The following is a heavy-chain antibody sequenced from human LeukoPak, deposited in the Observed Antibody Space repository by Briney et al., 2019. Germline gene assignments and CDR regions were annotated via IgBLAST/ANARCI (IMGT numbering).Heavy chain of an antibody. CDR2: INPSGGST. Sequence: ASVKVSCKASGYTLTSYYMHWVRQAPGQGLEWMGIINPSGGSTSYAQKFQGRVTMTRDTSTSTVYMELSSLRSEDTAVYYCARDPVSIAVAGTIFDYWGQGTLVTVSS. D-gene: IGHD6-19*01. CDR1: GYTLTSYY. J-gene: IGHJ4*02. V-gene: IGHV1-46*01. CDR3: ARDPVSIAVAGTIFDY.